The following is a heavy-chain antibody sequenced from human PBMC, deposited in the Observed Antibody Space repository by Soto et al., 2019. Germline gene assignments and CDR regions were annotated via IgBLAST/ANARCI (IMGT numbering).Heavy chain of an antibody. CDR3: ARIGNPDASLYFDY. CDR1: GGSISIGVYY. CDR2: TYHTGST. D-gene: IGHD2-2*01. Sequence: QVQLQESGPGLVKPSQTLSLTCTVSGGSISIGVYYWNWIRQHPGKGLEWIGYTYHTGSTYYNPSIESRVTISVDQSKNQFSLKLSSVTAADTAVYYCARIGNPDASLYFDYWGQGTLVTVSS. J-gene: IGHJ4*02. V-gene: IGHV4-31*03.